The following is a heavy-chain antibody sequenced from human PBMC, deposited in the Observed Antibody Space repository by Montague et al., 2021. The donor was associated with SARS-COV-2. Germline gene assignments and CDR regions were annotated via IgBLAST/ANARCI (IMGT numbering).Heavy chain of an antibody. Sequence: SLRLSCAVSGFTFSNYPMHWVRQAPGKGLEWVAIVSYDGNIKYYGDSVKGRFTISRDKSKNTLYLQMNSLRADDTAIYYCARGRGSYSLDCWGQGTLVTVSS. D-gene: IGHD1-26*01. CDR3: ARGRGSYSLDC. CDR2: VSYDGNIK. CDR1: GFTFSNYP. V-gene: IGHV3-30-3*01. J-gene: IGHJ4*02.